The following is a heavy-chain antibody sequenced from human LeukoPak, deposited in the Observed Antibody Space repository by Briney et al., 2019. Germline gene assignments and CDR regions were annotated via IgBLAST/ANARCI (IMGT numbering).Heavy chain of an antibody. V-gene: IGHV4-31*03. CDR3: VRDPENPPPYCGGDCPPAYAFDI. Sequence: SQTLSLTCTVSGGSISSGGYYWSWIRQHPGKGLEWIGYIYYSGSTYYNPSLKSRVTISVDTSKNQFSLKLSSVTAADTAVYYCVRDPENPPPYCGGDCPPAYAFDIWGQGTMVTVSS. CDR1: GGSISSGGYY. D-gene: IGHD2-21*02. CDR2: IYYSGST. J-gene: IGHJ3*02.